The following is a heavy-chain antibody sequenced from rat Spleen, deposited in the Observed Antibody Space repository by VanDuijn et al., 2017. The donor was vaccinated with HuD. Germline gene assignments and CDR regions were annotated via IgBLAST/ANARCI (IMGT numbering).Heavy chain of an antibody. J-gene: IGHJ3*01. CDR1: GFTFNNYW. CDR3: TRDVAAY. CDR2: ITNIAGRT. Sequence: EVQLVESGGGLVQPGRSLKLSCIASGFTFNNYWMTWIRQAPGKGLEWVASITNIAGRTHYPDSVKGRFTISRDIAKSTLFLKMNSLKSEDTATYYCTRDVAAYWGQGTLVTVSS. V-gene: IGHV5-31*01.